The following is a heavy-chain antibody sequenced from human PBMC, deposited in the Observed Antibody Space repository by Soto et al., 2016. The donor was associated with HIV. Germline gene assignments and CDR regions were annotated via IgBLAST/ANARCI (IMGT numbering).Heavy chain of an antibody. V-gene: IGHV3-74*03. J-gene: IGHJ5*01. CDR3: ARGPNYDVLTGHWFDS. CDR2: INAGGSTV. Sequence: EVQPVESGGGLVQPGGSLRLSCAASGFPFYTFWMHWVRQVPGKGLVWISRINAGGSTVTYADSLKGRFTVSRDNAKNTLYLHMSSLRAEDTAIYYCARGPNYDVLTGHWFDSWGQGTVVTVST. CDR1: GFPFYTFW. D-gene: IGHD3-9*01.